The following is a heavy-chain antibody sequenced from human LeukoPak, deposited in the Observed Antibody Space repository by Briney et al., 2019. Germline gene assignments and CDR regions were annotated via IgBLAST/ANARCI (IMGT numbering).Heavy chain of an antibody. CDR3: AKDRGHCTNGVCHNYYYMDV. J-gene: IGHJ6*03. CDR2: ISGSGDRR. V-gene: IGHV3-23*01. Sequence: GGSLRLSCAASGFAFSSYAMRWVRQAPGKGLDGVSSISGSGDRRDSADSVKGRFTISRDNSKNTLYLEMYSLRAEDTAVYYCAKDRGHCTNGVCHNYYYMDVWGKGTTVTVSS. D-gene: IGHD2-8*01. CDR1: GFAFSSYA.